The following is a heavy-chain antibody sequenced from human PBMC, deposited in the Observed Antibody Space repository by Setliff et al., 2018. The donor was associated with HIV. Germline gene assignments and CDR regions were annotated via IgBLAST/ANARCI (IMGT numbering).Heavy chain of an antibody. V-gene: IGHV4-59*11. CDR3: ARDQRLSY. CDR1: GGSIGSHY. CDR2: MYFSGNA. Sequence: PSETLSLTCTVSGGSIGSHYWSWIRQAPGKGLEWIGTMYFSGNARPSPSLKSRVTISIDKSKNQFSLKLSSVTAADTAVYYCARDQRLSYWGQGTLVTVSS. J-gene: IGHJ4*02.